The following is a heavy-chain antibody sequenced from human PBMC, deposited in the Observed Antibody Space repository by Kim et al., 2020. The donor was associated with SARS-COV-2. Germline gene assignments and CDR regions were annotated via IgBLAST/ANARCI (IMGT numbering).Heavy chain of an antibody. D-gene: IGHD6-19*01. CDR2: INTNTGDP. Sequence: ASVKVSCKASGYSFTTYAMSWVRQAPGQGLEWMGWINTNTGDPTYAQGFTGRFVFSLDTSVRTAYLQISSLKAEDTAVYYCARDGRRDNSGFDYWGQGTLVTVAS. J-gene: IGHJ4*02. CDR1: GYSFTTYA. CDR3: ARDGRRDNSGFDY. V-gene: IGHV7-4-1*02.